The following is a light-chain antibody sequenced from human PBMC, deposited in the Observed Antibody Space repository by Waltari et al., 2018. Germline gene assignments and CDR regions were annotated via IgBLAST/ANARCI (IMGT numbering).Light chain of an antibody. CDR2: RVS. CDR3: CSYAGNSIYV. J-gene: IGLJ1*01. CDR1: TRDVGSYTL. Sequence: QSARTQPASVSGSPGQSITISCTRTTRDVGSYTLASWYQPPPGQPPKLIIFRVSERPSGVSNRFSGSKSGNTASLTISGLQAEDEADYHCCSYAGNSIYVFGTGTRVTVL. V-gene: IGLV2-23*02.